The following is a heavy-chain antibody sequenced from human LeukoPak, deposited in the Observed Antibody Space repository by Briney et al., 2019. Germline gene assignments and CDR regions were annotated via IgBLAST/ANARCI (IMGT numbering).Heavy chain of an antibody. CDR3: ARAPAEIGGYYPEYFRH. CDR1: GFTFSRYW. D-gene: IGHD3-22*01. V-gene: IGHV3-74*01. Sequence: PARSLRLSCAASGFTFSRYWMHWVRHAPGKGLGWVSRIQSDGSTHYEDSVKGRFTISRDNPKNTVSLHMNSLRPEDTRGYYFARAPAEIGGYYPEYFRHWGQGTLVTVSS. CDR2: IQSDGST. J-gene: IGHJ1*01.